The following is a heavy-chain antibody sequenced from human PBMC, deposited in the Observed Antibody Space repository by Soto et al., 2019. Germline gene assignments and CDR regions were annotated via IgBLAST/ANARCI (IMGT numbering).Heavy chain of an antibody. CDR3: AKPIRNQVLCVFDI. CDR1: GFTFNNYA. Sequence: GGSLRLSCAASGFTFNNYAMNWVRQAPGKGLQWVSSISGSGEVTYQADSVKGRFTISRDNSKNTLYLQMHSLRAEDSAIYYCAKPIRNQVLCVFDIWGQGTVVTVS. V-gene: IGHV3-23*01. CDR2: ISGSGEVT. J-gene: IGHJ3*02. D-gene: IGHD3-10*02.